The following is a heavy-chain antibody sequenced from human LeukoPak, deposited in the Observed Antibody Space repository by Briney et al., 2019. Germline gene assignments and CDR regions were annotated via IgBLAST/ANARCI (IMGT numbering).Heavy chain of an antibody. CDR1: GGSISSSSYY. Sequence: SETLSLTCTVSGGSISSSSYYWGWIRQPPGTGLEWIGSIYYSGSTYYNPSLKSRVTISVDTSKNQFSLKLSSVTAADTAVYYCARHSDYYDSSGLLFDPWGQGTLVTVSS. CDR3: ARHSDYYDSSGLLFDP. D-gene: IGHD3-22*01. CDR2: IYYSGST. J-gene: IGHJ5*02. V-gene: IGHV4-39*01.